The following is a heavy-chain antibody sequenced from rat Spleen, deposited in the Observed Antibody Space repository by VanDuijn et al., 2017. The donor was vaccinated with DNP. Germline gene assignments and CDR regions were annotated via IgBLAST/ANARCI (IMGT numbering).Heavy chain of an antibody. CDR2: ISYDGSSI. V-gene: IGHV5-29*01. CDR3: ARQELRRTYWFAH. CDR1: GFTFRNSG. D-gene: IGHD1-11*01. J-gene: IGHJ3*01. Sequence: EVQLVESGGDSVQPGRSLKLSCAASGFTFRNSGMAWVRQAPTKGLDWVASISYDGSSIYYRDSVKGRFTISRDNARTTLYLQMNSLRSEDSATYYCARQELRRTYWFAHWGQGTLVTVSS.